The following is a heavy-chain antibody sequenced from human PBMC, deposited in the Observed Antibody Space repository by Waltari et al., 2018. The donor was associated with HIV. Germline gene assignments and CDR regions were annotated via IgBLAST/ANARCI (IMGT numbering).Heavy chain of an antibody. J-gene: IGHJ5*02. D-gene: IGHD2-15*01. CDR3: ARGSSYSAHNWLDP. Sequence: QVQLQESGPGLVKPSGTLSLTCAVSGGSIGSSNWWVWVRQPAGKGLEWIGDVYHSGSTNYNPSLKSRVTISVDTSKSWFFLSLKSVTAADTAIYYCARGSSYSAHNWLDPWGQGTLVTVSS. CDR1: GGSIGSSNW. CDR2: VYHSGST. V-gene: IGHV4-4*02.